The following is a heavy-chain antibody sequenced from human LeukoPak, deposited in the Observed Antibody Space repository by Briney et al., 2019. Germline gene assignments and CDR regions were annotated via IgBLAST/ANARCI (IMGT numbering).Heavy chain of an antibody. V-gene: IGHV3-66*01. CDR2: IYSGGTT. CDR1: GFTFSNNY. D-gene: IGHD3-16*01. Sequence: GGSLRLSCAVSGFTFSNNYMNWVRQAPGKGLEWVSVIYSGGTTYYTDSVKGRFTISRDNSKNTLYLQMNNLRAEDTGVYYCARDDGAGGPFDYWGQGTLVTVSS. J-gene: IGHJ4*02. CDR3: ARDDGAGGPFDY.